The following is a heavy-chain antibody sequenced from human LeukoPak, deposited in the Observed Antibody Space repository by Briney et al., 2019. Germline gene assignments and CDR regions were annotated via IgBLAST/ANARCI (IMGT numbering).Heavy chain of an antibody. Sequence: GASVKVFCKASGYTFTSYGISWVRQAPGQGLEWMGWISAYNGNTNYAQKLQGRVTMTTDTSTSTAYMELRSLRSDDTAVYYCARTDYDFWSGYYGMDVWGQGTTVTVSS. D-gene: IGHD3-3*01. CDR1: GYTFTSYG. J-gene: IGHJ6*02. V-gene: IGHV1-18*01. CDR3: ARTDYDFWSGYYGMDV. CDR2: ISAYNGNT.